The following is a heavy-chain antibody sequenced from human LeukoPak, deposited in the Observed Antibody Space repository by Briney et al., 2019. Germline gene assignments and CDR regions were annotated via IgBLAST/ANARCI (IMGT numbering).Heavy chain of an antibody. Sequence: GGSLRLSCAASGFTFSSYGMHWVRQAPGKGLEWVAVIWYDGSNKYYADSVEGRFTISRDNAKNSLYLQMNSLRAEDTAVYYCARGFNKIVVVLTGDYWGQGTLVTVFS. J-gene: IGHJ4*02. CDR3: ARGFNKIVVVLTGDY. CDR1: GFTFSSYG. CDR2: IWYDGSNK. V-gene: IGHV3-33*03. D-gene: IGHD3-22*01.